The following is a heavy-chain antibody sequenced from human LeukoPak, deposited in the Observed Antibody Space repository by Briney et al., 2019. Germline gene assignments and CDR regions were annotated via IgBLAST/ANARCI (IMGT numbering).Heavy chain of an antibody. CDR2: IYYSGST. V-gene: IGHV4-39*07. J-gene: IGHJ5*02. D-gene: IGHD3-10*01. CDR1: GGSISSSSYY. CDR3: ARREIKLLWFGECHNWFDP. Sequence: SETLSLTCTVSGGSISSSSYYWGWIRQPPGTGLEWIGSIYYSGSTYYNPSLKSRFTISVDTSKNQFSLKLSSVTAADTAVYYCARREIKLLWFGECHNWFDPWGQGTLVTVSS.